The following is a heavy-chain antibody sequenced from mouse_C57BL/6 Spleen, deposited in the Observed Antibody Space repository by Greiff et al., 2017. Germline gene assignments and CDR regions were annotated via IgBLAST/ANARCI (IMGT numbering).Heavy chain of an antibody. CDR3: ARPTTVVATPFDY. CDR2: IDPSVSYT. J-gene: IGHJ2*01. V-gene: IGHV1-50*01. CDR1: GYTFTSYW. D-gene: IGHD1-1*01. Sequence: VQLQQPGAELVKPGASVKLSCKASGYTFTSYWMQWVKQRPGQGLEWIGEIDPSVSYTNYNQKFKGKATLTVDTSSSTAYMQISSLTSEDSAFYYCARPTTVVATPFDYWGQGTTLTVSS.